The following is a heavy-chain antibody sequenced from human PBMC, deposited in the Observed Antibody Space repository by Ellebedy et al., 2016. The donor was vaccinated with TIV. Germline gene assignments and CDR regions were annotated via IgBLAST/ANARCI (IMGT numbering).Heavy chain of an antibody. Sequence: GESLKISCAASGFTFSSYWMSWVRQAPGKGLEWVADIKQDGSEKYYVDSVKGRFTISRDNAKNSLYLQMNSLRGEDTAVYYCARVGWEQWLVRVIPHDYWGQGIMVTVSS. CDR1: GFTFSSYW. CDR3: ARVGWEQWLVRVIPHDY. J-gene: IGHJ4*02. CDR2: IKQDGSEK. V-gene: IGHV3-7*01. D-gene: IGHD6-19*01.